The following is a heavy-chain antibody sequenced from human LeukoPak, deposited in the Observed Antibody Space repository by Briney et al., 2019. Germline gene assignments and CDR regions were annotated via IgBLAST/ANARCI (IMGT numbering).Heavy chain of an antibody. V-gene: IGHV1-2*02. CDR2: ISPNSGGT. D-gene: IGHD2-2*02. CDR1: GYTFTGYY. CDR3: ARWAGFCTTNNCYNPFDY. Sequence: ASVKVSCKASGYTFTGYYMHWVRQAPGQGLEWMGWISPNSGGTNYAQKFQGRVTMTRDTSISTAYMELSRLRSEDTAVYYCARWAGFCTTNNCYNPFDYWGQGTLVTVSS. J-gene: IGHJ4*02.